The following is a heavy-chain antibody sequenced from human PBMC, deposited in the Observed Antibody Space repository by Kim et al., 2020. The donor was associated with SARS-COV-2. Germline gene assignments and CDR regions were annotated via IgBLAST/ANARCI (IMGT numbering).Heavy chain of an antibody. V-gene: IGHV7-4-1*02. CDR2: INTNTGNP. Sequence: ASVKVSCKASGYTFTSYAMNWVRQAPGQGLEWMGWINTNTGNPTYAQGFTGRFVFSLDTSVSTAYLQISSLKAEDTAVYYCARDRAVTYYYYYYGMDVWGQGTTVTVSS. CDR1: GYTFTSYA. D-gene: IGHD4-17*01. J-gene: IGHJ6*02. CDR3: ARDRAVTYYYYYYGMDV.